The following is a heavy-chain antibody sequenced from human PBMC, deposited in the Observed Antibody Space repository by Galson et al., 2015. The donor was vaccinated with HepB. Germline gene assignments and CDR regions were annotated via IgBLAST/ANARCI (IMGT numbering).Heavy chain of an antibody. CDR3: ARDHGSRWYYDSSGYYQTNHYYYYGMDV. Sequence: SLRLSCAASGFTFRSYWMSWVRQAPGKGLEWVANIKQDGSEKHYVDSVKGRFTISRDNAKNSLYLQMNSLRAEDTAVYYCARDHGSRWYYDSSGYYQTNHYYYYGMDVWGQGTTVTVSS. V-gene: IGHV3-7*01. CDR2: IKQDGSEK. J-gene: IGHJ6*02. CDR1: GFTFRSYW. D-gene: IGHD3-22*01.